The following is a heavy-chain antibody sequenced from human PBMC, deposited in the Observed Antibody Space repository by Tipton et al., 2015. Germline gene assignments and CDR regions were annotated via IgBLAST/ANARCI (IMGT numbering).Heavy chain of an antibody. D-gene: IGHD4-23*01. V-gene: IGHV4-34*01. J-gene: IGHJ4*02. CDR3: ARGGLDGGNSVFH. CDR2: INERGST. Sequence: TLSLTCAVHNGSLSDYYWSWIRQPPGKGLQWIGEINERGSTNYNPSLKSRVTLSMDMSRNQFSLKMTSVTAADTASYYCARGGLDGGNSVFHWGQGNLVSVSS. CDR1: NGSLSDYY.